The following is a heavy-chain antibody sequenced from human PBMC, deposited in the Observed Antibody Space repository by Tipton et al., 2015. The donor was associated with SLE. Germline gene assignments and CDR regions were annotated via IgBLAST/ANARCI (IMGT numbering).Heavy chain of an antibody. CDR3: ARGGASSKWLDP. J-gene: IGHJ5*02. CDR1: GYSISRGYY. CDR2: IYYSGIT. V-gene: IGHV4-38-2*01. Sequence: TLSLTCAVSGYSISRGYYWGWIRQPPGKGLGWIGGIYYSGITYSKPSLKRRVTISVETSKNQFSLKLTSVTAADTAVYYCARGGASSKWLDPWGQGILVTVSS. D-gene: IGHD6-6*01.